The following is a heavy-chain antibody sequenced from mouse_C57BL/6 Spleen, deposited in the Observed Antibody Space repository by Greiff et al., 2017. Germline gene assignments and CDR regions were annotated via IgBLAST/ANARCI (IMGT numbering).Heavy chain of an antibody. Sequence: VKVVESGPGLVQPSQSLSITCTVSGFSLTSYGVHWVRQSPGKGLEWLGVIWRGGSTDYNAAFMSRLSITKDNSKSQVFFKMNSLQADDTAIYYCAKNGNYGSSHWFAYWGQGTLVTVSA. V-gene: IGHV2-5*01. CDR2: IWRGGST. CDR3: AKNGNYGSSHWFAY. D-gene: IGHD1-1*01. CDR1: GFSLTSYG. J-gene: IGHJ3*01.